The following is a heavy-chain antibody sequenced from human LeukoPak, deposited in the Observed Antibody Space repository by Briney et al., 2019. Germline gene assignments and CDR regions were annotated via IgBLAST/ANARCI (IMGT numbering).Heavy chain of an antibody. J-gene: IGHJ4*02. V-gene: IGHV4-59*01. CDR2: ISYHGDT. CDR3: ARDVSGWAGYFDY. CDR1: GVSISSYS. Sequence: SETLSLTCAVSGVSISSYSWSWFRQPPGKGLEWIGFISYHGDTNYNPSLRSRVTISVDTSKNQFSLRLSSVTAADTALYYCARDVSGWAGYFDYWGQGTLVSVSS. D-gene: IGHD6-19*01.